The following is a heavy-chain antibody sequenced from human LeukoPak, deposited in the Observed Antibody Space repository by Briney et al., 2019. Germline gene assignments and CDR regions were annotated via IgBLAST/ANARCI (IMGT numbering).Heavy chain of an antibody. V-gene: IGHV4-59*01. D-gene: IGHD6-19*01. CDR3: ARTYSSGWSSFDP. J-gene: IGHJ5*02. Sequence: SETLSLTCTVSGGSISSYYWSWIRQPPGKGLEWIGYIYYSGSTNYNPSPKSRVTISVDTSKNQFSLKLSSVTAADTAVYYCARTYSSGWSSFDPWGQGTLVTVSS. CDR1: GGSISSYY. CDR2: IYYSGST.